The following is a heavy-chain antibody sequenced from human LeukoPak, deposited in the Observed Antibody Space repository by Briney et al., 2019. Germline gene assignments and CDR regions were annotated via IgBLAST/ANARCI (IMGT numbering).Heavy chain of an antibody. CDR3: ARGPARGSSSWYGRDY. CDR2: INHSGST. J-gene: IGHJ4*02. Sequence: SETLSLTCAVYGGSFSGYYWSWIRQPRGKGLEWIGEINHSGSTNYNPSLKSRVTISVDTSKNQFSLKLSSVTAADTAVYYCARGPARGSSSWYGRDYWGQGTLVTVSS. V-gene: IGHV4-34*01. D-gene: IGHD6-13*01. CDR1: GGSFSGYY.